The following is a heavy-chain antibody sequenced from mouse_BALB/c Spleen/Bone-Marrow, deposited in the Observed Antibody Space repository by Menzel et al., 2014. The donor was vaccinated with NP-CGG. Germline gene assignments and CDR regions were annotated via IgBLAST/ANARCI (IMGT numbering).Heavy chain of an antibody. D-gene: IGHD4-1*01. CDR2: IRNKAYGYTT. J-gene: IGHJ2*01. Sequence: EVQRVESGGGLVQPGGSLRLSCVTSGFTFIDYYMNWVRQPPGKALEWVGFIRNKAYGYTTEYSASVKGRFTISRDNSQSTLYLQMNTLRAEDSATYYCTRDMGGILFDSWGQGTTLTVSS. CDR3: TRDMGGILFDS. CDR1: GFTFIDYY. V-gene: IGHV7-3*02.